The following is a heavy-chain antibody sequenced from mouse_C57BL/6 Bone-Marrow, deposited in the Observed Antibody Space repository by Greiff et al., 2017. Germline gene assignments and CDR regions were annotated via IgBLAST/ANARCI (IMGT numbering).Heavy chain of an antibody. D-gene: IGHD1-1*01. J-gene: IGHJ4*01. CDR2: INPNSGST. V-gene: IGHV1-64*01. Sequence: VQLQQPGAELVKPGASVKLSCKASGYTFTSYWMHWVKQRPGQGLEWIGMINPNSGSTNYNEKFKSKATLTVDKSSSPAYMQLSSLTSEDSAVNYCARPRITTVVAHYAMDYWGQGTSVTVSA. CDR1: GYTFTSYW. CDR3: ARPRITTVVAHYAMDY.